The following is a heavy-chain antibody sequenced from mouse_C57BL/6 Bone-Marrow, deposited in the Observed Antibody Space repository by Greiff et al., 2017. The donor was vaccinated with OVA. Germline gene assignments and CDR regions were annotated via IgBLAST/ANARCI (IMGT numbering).Heavy chain of an antibody. CDR2: ISSGGSYT. J-gene: IGHJ3*01. CDR1: GFTFSSYG. V-gene: IGHV5-6*01. Sequence: EVKLLESGGDLVKPGGSLKLSCAASGFTFSSYGMSWVRQTPDKRLEWVATISSGGSYTYYPDSVKGRFTISRDNAKNTLYLQMSSLKSEDTAMYYCARVITTVVHWGQGTLVTVSA. D-gene: IGHD1-1*01. CDR3: ARVITTVVH.